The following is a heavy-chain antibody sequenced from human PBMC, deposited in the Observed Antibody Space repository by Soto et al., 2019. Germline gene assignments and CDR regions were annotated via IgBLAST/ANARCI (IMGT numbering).Heavy chain of an antibody. CDR3: ARPHSGSFSPGDL. V-gene: IGHV5-51*01. CDR2: IYPGGSDT. CDR1: GYLFSSYW. Sequence: GESLKISCKGTGYLFSSYWIAWVRQVPGKGLEWMGIIYPGGSDTTYNPSFQGQVTFTADKSINTAYLQWSSLKVSDTAIYYCARPHSGSFSPGDLWGQGTLVTVSS. D-gene: IGHD1-26*01. J-gene: IGHJ5*02.